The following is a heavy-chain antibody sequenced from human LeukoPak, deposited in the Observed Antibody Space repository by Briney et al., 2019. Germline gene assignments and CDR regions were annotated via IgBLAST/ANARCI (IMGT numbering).Heavy chain of an antibody. D-gene: IGHD4-17*01. V-gene: IGHV3-66*01. Sequence: GSLRPSCAASGFSVSTTYLSWVRQAPGKGLDWLSVISSGGDTRYAESVKGRFTTSRDISKNTVYLQMNNLRAEDTAGYYCATEGTTGHGINDQGLDSWGQGILVTVSS. CDR1: GFSVSTTY. CDR2: ISSGGDT. CDR3: ATEGTTGHGINDQGLDS. J-gene: IGHJ4*02.